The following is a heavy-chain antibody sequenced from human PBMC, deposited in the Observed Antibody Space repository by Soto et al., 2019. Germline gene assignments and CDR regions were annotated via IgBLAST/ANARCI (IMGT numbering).Heavy chain of an antibody. CDR2: INQSGST. J-gene: IGHJ4*02. V-gene: IGHV4-34*01. D-gene: IGHD3-9*01. CDR3: ARGPRYRFDH. Sequence: PSETLSPTCAVYGGSFCGYYCSWIPQPPRKGLEWSGEINQSGSTNYIPSLTSRVTTSVDTSKNQFSLTLSSVSAEDTAVYYCARGPRYRFDHWGQGTLVIVCS. CDR1: GGSFCGYY.